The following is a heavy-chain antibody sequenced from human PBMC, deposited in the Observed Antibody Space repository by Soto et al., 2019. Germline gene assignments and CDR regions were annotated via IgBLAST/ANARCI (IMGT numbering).Heavy chain of an antibody. V-gene: IGHV3-33*01. Sequence: VGSLRLSGAASGFTFSRYGMHWVRQVPGEGLEWLAVIVNDGSDWDYGDSVKGRFAISRDNSKNTLYLQMDSLGLEDTAVYYCARDDDYEANGLDYWGQGTLITVSS. CDR2: IVNDGSDW. CDR3: ARDDDYEANGLDY. J-gene: IGHJ4*02. D-gene: IGHD3-22*01. CDR1: GFTFSRYG.